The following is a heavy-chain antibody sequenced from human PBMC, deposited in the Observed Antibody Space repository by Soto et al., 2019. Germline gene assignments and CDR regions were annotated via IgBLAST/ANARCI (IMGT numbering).Heavy chain of an antibody. CDR1: GFTFSSYS. J-gene: IGHJ6*04. CDR3: VAGIAAAGTGDYYGMEV. V-gene: IGHV3-21*06. CDR2: ISSRSSYI. Sequence: EVQLVESGGGLVKPGGSLRLSCVVSGFTFSSYSMHWVRQAPGKGLAWVSSISSRSSYIYYGDSVKGRFTISRDNAKNYLYLQMNSVRAEDTAVYYCVAGIAAAGTGDYYGMEVWGKGTTVMVSS. D-gene: IGHD6-13*01.